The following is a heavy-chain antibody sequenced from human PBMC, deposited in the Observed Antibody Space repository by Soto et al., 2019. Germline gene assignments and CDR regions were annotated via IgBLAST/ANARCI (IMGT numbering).Heavy chain of an antibody. V-gene: IGHV4-39*01. CDR1: GGSISSSSYY. CDR3: ARSPTTGVPLGNC. J-gene: IGHJ4*02. CDR2: IYYSGST. Sequence: QLQLQESGPGLVKPSETLSLTCTVSGGSISSSSYYWGWIRQPPGKGLEWIGSIYYSGSTYYNPSLKSRVTMPADTPNVGASLKLGSVPAEDPAVFGRARSPTTGVPLGNCWGRGSLV. D-gene: IGHD4-17*01.